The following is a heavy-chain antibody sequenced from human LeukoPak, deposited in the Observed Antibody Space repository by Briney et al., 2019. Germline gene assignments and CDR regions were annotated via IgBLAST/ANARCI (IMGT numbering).Heavy chain of an antibody. Sequence: SETLSLTCTVSGGSISSYYWSWIRQPPGKGLEWIAYINYSGSTNYNPSLKSRVTISVDTSKNQFSLKLSSVTAADTAVYYCARQKEDYDILTGYYGFDYWGQGTLVTVSS. J-gene: IGHJ4*02. D-gene: IGHD3-9*01. CDR1: GGSISSYY. CDR3: ARQKEDYDILTGYYGFDY. V-gene: IGHV4-59*08. CDR2: INYSGST.